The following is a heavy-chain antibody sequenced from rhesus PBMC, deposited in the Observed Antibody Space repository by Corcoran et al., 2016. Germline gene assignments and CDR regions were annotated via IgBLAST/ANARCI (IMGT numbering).Heavy chain of an antibody. CDR1: GGSFSSYW. J-gene: IGHJ4*01. CDR2: INGNGGST. CDR3: ARDHAVGTFFDY. V-gene: IGHV4-80*01. D-gene: IGHD5-24*01. Sequence: QVQLQESGPGLVKPSETLSLTCAVSGGSFSSYWWSWIRQPPGKGLEWIGEINGNGGSTNYNPSLKSRVTISKDASKNQFSLKLSSVTAADTAVYYCARDHAVGTFFDYWGQGLLVTVSS.